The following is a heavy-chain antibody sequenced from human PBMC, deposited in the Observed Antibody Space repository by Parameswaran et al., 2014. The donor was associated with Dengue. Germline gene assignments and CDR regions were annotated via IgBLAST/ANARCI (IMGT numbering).Heavy chain of an antibody. J-gene: IGHJ2*01. Sequence: WVRQAPGQGLEWMGIINPSGGSPTYAQKFKGRVTMTSDTSTSTVYMELSSLRSEDTAVYYCARGHDGYFDLWGRGTLVTVSS. D-gene: IGHD5-24*01. V-gene: IGHV1-46*01. CDR2: INPSGGSP. CDR3: ARGHDGYFDL.